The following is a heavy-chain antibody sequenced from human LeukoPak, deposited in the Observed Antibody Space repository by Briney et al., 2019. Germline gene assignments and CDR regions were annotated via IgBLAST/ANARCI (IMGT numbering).Heavy chain of an antibody. CDR2: ISSIGGST. CDR1: VFTFSDYG. J-gene: IGHJ4*02. Sequence: GGSLRFSSSASVFTFSDYGIHWVRQPPGKGREYVSGISSIGGSTYYADSVKGRFTVSRDNSKNTVNLQMSSLRAEDTGVYYCVKDGGGDEGEYYFDCWGQGTLVTVSS. V-gene: IGHV3-64D*06. D-gene: IGHD3-10*01. CDR3: VKDGGGDEGEYYFDC.